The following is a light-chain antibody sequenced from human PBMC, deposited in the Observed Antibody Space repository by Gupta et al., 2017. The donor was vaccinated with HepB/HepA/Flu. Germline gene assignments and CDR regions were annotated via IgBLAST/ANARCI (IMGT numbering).Light chain of an antibody. CDR2: DVT. Sequence: QSALAQPASVSGSPGQTITISCTGSSYDVGAYNFVSWYQQHPGKAPRLIIYDVTNRPSGVSNRFSGSKSGNTASLTISGLQAEDGADYYCCSYVATNTGVFGGGTKLTV. V-gene: IGLV2-14*03. CDR3: CSYVATNTGV. J-gene: IGLJ3*02. CDR1: SYDVGAYNF.